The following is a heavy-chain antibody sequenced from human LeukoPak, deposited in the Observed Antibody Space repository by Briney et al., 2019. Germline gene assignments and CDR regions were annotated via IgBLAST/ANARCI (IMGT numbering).Heavy chain of an antibody. V-gene: IGHV1-18*01. CDR2: ISAYNGNT. D-gene: IGHD2-2*01. CDR1: GYTFTSYG. Sequence: ASVNVSCTASGYTFTSYGISWVRQAPGQGLEWMGWISAYNGNTNYAQKLQGRVTMTTDTSTSTAYMELRSLRSDDTAVYYCARSLYCSSTSCYRNYYYYGMDVWGQGTTVTVSS. J-gene: IGHJ6*02. CDR3: ARSLYCSSTSCYRNYYYYGMDV.